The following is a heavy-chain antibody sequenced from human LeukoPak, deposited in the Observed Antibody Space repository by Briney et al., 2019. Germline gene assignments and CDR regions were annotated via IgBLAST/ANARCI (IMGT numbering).Heavy chain of an antibody. V-gene: IGHV4-39*01. D-gene: IGHD6-19*01. J-gene: IGHJ4*02. CDR3: ARGGEWLVRFYY. Sequence: PSETLSLTCTVSGGSISSSSYYWGWIRQPPGKGLEWIGSIYYSGSTYYNPSLKSRVTISVDTSKNQFSLKLSSVTAADTAVYYCARGGEWLVRFYYWGQGTLVTVSS. CDR1: GGSISSSSYY. CDR2: IYYSGST.